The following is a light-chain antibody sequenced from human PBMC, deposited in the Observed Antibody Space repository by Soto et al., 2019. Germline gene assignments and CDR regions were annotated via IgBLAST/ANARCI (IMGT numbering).Light chain of an antibody. CDR2: GAT. Sequence: EIVLTQSPATLSVSPGERATLSCRASQSVSSNLAWYQQKPGQAPRLLIYGATNRATGIPARFSGSESETEFTLTLSIMRSEAFAVYYCQQDHEWPPKYTLGQGTKLEIK. V-gene: IGKV3-15*01. CDR3: QQDHEWPPKYT. CDR1: QSVSSN. J-gene: IGKJ2*01.